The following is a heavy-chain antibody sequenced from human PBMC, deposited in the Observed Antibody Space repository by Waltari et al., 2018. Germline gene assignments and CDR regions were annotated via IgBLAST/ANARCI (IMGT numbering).Heavy chain of an antibody. V-gene: IGHV1-2*06. J-gene: IGHJ4*02. CDR3: ARGDEDIVLILGY. Sequence: VQLVQSGAEVKKPGASVKVSCKASGYTFTGYYMHWVRRAPGQGLEWMGRINPNSGGTNYAQKFQGRVTMTRDTSISTAYMELSRLRSDDTAVYYCARGDEDIVLILGYWGQGTLVTVSS. CDR1: GYTFTGYY. CDR2: INPNSGGT. D-gene: IGHD2-8*01.